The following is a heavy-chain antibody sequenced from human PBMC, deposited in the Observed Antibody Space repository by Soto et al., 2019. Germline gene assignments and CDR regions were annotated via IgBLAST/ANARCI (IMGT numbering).Heavy chain of an antibody. CDR3: AIAYGYSSSSYYYYGMDV. Sequence: ASVNVSCKASGYTFTGYYMHWVRQAPGQGLEWMGWINPNSGGTNYAQKFQGWVTMTRDTSISTAYMELSRLRSDDTAVYYCAIAYGYSSSSYYYYGMDVWGQGTTVTVSS. V-gene: IGHV1-2*04. CDR1: GYTFTGYY. D-gene: IGHD6-6*01. CDR2: INPNSGGT. J-gene: IGHJ6*02.